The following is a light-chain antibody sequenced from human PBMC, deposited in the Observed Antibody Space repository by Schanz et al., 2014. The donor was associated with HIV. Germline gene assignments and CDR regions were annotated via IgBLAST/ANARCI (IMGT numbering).Light chain of an antibody. J-gene: IGLJ3*02. CDR2: NDD. CDR3: GAWDTGLSARV. V-gene: IGLV1-44*01. CDR1: ISTIAGRS. Sequence: QSLLTQPPSASGTPGQTVTISCSGGISTIAGRSVDWYQHLPGTAPRLLIHNDDRRPSGVPERFSASKSGTSASLVISGLQTGDEADYFCGAWDTGLSARVFGGGTKLTVL.